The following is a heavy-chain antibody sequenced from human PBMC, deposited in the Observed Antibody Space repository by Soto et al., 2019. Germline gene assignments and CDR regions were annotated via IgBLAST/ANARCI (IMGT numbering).Heavy chain of an antibody. J-gene: IGHJ5*02. CDR1: GYTFTSYG. CDR2: ISAYNGNT. CDR3: ARYPRIAVAVYWFDP. Sequence: ASVKVSCKASGYTFTSYGISWVRQAPGQGLEWMGWISAYNGNTNYAQKLQGRVTMTTDTSTSTAYMKLRSLRSDDTALYYCARYPRIAVAVYWFDPWGQGTLVTVSS. D-gene: IGHD6-19*01. V-gene: IGHV1-18*01.